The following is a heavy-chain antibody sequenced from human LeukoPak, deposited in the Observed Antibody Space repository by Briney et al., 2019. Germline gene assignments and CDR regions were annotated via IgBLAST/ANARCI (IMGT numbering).Heavy chain of an antibody. CDR3: ARDKEWLDC. Sequence: GGSLRLSCAASGFTFSSYDMNWVRQAPGKGLEWVSSIRSSSSSLYYADSVKGRFTISRDDAKNSLYLEMNNVRVEDTAVYFCARDKEWLDCWGQGTLVTVSS. D-gene: IGHD6-19*01. V-gene: IGHV3-21*01. J-gene: IGHJ4*02. CDR1: GFTFSSYD. CDR2: IRSSSSSL.